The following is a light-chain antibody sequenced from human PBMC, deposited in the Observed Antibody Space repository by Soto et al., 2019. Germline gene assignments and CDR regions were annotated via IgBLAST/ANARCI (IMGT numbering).Light chain of an antibody. CDR1: SSDVGGYYY. J-gene: IGLJ1*01. CDR2: DVT. CDR3: CSYAGRYTFV. V-gene: IGLV2-11*01. Sequence: QSALTQPRSVSGSPGQSVTIPCTGTSSDVGGYYYVSWYQQHPGKAPKLMIYDVTKRPSGVPDRFSGSKSGNTASLTISGLQGEDEADYYCCSYAGRYTFVCGTGTKLTVL.